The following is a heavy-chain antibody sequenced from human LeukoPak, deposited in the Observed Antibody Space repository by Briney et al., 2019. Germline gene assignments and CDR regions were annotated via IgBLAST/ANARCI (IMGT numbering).Heavy chain of an antibody. J-gene: IGHJ4*02. D-gene: IGHD3-22*01. CDR2: INPNSGDT. CDR3: ASSGGYYDSSGLDY. CDR1: GYTFTGYY. V-gene: IGHV1-2*02. Sequence: ASVKVSCKASGYTFTGYYMHWVRQAPGQGLEWMGWINPNSGDTNYAQKFQGRVTMTRDTSISTAYMELSRLRSDDTAVYYCASSGGYYDSSGLDYWGQGTLVTVSS.